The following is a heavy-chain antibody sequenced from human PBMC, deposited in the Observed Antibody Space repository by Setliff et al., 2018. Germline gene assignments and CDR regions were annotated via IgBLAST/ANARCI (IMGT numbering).Heavy chain of an antibody. V-gene: IGHV1-2*02. CDR2: INPNSGGT. D-gene: IGHD3-22*01. CDR1: GYTLTGYY. CDR3: ARVAPHYYDSSGTNWFDP. Sequence: ASVKVSCKASGYTLTGYYMHWVRQAPGQGLEWMGWINPNSGGTNYAQKFQGRVTMTRDTSISTAYMVLSRLRSDDTAVYYCARVAPHYYDSSGTNWFDPWGQGTLVTVSS. J-gene: IGHJ5*02.